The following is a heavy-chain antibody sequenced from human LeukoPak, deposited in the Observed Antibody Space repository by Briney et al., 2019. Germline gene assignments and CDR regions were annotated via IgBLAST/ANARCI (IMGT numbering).Heavy chain of an antibody. V-gene: IGHV3-23*01. CDR3: AKDHCSRTNCYAGPDY. CDR2: LIRGGGTT. J-gene: IGHJ4*02. CDR1: GFTFSSYA. Sequence: PGGSLRLSCAASGFTFSSYAMNWVSQAPGKGLEWVSGLIRGGGTTHYADSVKGRFTISSDYSSNTLYLQMNSLRPEDTALYYCAKDHCSRTNCYAGPDYWGQGTLVTVSS. D-gene: IGHD2-2*01.